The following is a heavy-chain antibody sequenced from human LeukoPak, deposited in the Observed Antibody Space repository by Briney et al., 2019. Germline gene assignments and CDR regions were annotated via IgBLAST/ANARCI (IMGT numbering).Heavy chain of an antibody. V-gene: IGHV1-18*01. J-gene: IGHJ5*02. CDR2: ISAYNGNT. Sequence: ASVKVSCKASGYTFTSYGISWVRQAPGQGLEWMGWISAYNGNTNYAQKLQGRVTMTTDTSTSTAYMELRSLRSDDTAVYYCAREVPCCSSTSCYLGSAARRWFDPWGQGTLVTVSS. CDR3: AREVPCCSSTSCYLGSAARRWFDP. D-gene: IGHD2-2*01. CDR1: GYTFTSYG.